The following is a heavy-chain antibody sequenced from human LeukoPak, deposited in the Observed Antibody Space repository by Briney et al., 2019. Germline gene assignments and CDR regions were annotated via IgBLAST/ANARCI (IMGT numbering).Heavy chain of an antibody. CDR1: GFTFSSYA. CDR3: AREYYSRATQFFDY. V-gene: IGHV3-30-3*01. J-gene: IGHJ4*02. CDR2: ISYDGSNK. D-gene: IGHD2-21*01. Sequence: SGGSLRLSCAASGFTFSSYAMHWVRQAPGKGLEWVAVISYDGSNKCYADSVKGRFTISRDNAKNSLYLQMNSLRAEDTAVYYCAREYYSRATQFFDYWGQGTLVTVSS.